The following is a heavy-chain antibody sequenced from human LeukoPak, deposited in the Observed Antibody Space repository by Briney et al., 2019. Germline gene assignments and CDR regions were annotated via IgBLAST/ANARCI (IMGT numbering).Heavy chain of an antibody. J-gene: IGHJ3*02. Sequence: SETLSLTCTVSGVSISSYYWSWIRQPAGNGLEWIGRIYTSGSTNYNPSLKSRVTMSVDTSKNQFSLKLSSVTAADTAVYYCARETHYDSSGYSAFDIWGQGTMVTVSS. CDR2: IYTSGST. CDR1: GVSISSYY. CDR3: ARETHYDSSGYSAFDI. V-gene: IGHV4-4*07. D-gene: IGHD3-22*01.